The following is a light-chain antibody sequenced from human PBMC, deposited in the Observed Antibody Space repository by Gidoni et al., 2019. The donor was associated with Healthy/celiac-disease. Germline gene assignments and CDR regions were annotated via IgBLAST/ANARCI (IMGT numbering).Light chain of an antibody. Sequence: SFVLTLPPSVSVAPGQTTRITCGGNNIGSKSVHWYQQKPGQAPVLVVYDDSDRPSGIPERFSGSNSGNTATLTISRVEAGDEADYYCQVWDSSSDHLWVFGGGTKLTVL. J-gene: IGLJ3*02. CDR3: QVWDSSSDHLWV. V-gene: IGLV3-21*02. CDR1: NIGSKS. CDR2: DDS.